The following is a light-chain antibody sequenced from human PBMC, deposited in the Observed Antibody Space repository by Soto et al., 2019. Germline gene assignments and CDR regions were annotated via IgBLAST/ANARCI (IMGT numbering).Light chain of an antibody. CDR1: GNDIGAYDY. Sequence: QSALTQPTSVSGSPGQSIAIPCTGNGNDIGAYDYVSWYQQHPGKAPRLLIHGVRNRPPGISSRFSGFKSGLTASLTISGLQAEDEADYYCSSFTTFRLYVFGPGTMVTVL. CDR2: GVR. J-gene: IGLJ1*01. CDR3: SSFTTFRLYV. V-gene: IGLV2-14*01.